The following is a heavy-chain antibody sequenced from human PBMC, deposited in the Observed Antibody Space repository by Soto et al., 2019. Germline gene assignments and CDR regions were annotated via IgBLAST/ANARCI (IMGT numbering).Heavy chain of an antibody. CDR3: ARDDRGSGWVKNFDY. CDR2: IWYDGSNK. V-gene: IGHV3-33*08. Sequence: PGGPLRLPCGASGFTFSSYGMHWVRKAPGKGLEWVAVIWYDGSNKYYADSVKGRFTISRDNSKNTLYLQMNSLRAEDTAVYYCARDDRGSGWVKNFDYWGQGTLVTVSS. D-gene: IGHD6-19*01. CDR1: GFTFSSYG. J-gene: IGHJ4*02.